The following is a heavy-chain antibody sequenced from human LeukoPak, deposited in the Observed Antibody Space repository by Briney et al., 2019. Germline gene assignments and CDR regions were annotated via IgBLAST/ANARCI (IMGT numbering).Heavy chain of an antibody. CDR1: GVSLSTSGMY. D-gene: IGHD4-17*01. CDR3: ARIPHGDYAFDY. J-gene: IGHJ4*02. CDR2: IDWDDDK. Sequence: SGPTQVNPTQTLTLTCTFSGVSLSTSGMYVSWIRQPPGKALEWLARIDWDDDKYYSTSLKTRLTISKDTSKNQVVLTMTNMDPVDTATYYCARIPHGDYAFDYWGQGTLVTVSS. V-gene: IGHV2-70*11.